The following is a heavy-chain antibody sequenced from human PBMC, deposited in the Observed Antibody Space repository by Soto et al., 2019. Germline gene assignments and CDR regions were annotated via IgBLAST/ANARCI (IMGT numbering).Heavy chain of an antibody. CDR3: ARVGYYYDSSGYLNY. CDR2: ISSSSSTI. CDR1: GFTFSSYS. D-gene: IGHD3-22*01. Sequence: HPGGSLRLSCAASGFTFSSYSMNWVRQAPGKGLEWVSYISSSSSTIYYADSVKGRFTISRDNAKNSLYLQMNSLRDEDTAVYYCARVGYYYDSSGYLNYWGQGTLVTVSS. V-gene: IGHV3-48*02. J-gene: IGHJ4*02.